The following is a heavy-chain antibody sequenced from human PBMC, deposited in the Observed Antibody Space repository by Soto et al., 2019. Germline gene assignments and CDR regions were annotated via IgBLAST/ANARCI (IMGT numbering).Heavy chain of an antibody. Sequence: QITLKESGPTLVKPTQTLTLTCTFSGFSLSTSGVGVGWIRQPPGKALEWLAFPYWDDDKRYSPSLKSRLTITKDTSKNQVLLTMTNIDPVDTATYYCARTSVNWGSRGLVDYWGQGTLVTVAS. D-gene: IGHD7-27*01. J-gene: IGHJ4*02. V-gene: IGHV2-5*02. CDR2: PYWDDDK. CDR3: ARTSVNWGSRGLVDY. CDR1: GFSLSTSGVG.